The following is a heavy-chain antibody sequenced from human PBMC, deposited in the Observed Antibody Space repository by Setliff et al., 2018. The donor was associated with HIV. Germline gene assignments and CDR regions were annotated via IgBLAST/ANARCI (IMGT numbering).Heavy chain of an antibody. CDR2: ISNDGGTE. V-gene: IGHV3-7*01. CDR1: GFTFTNYC. Sequence: GGSLRLSCAASGFTFTNYCMAWIRQAPGRGLEWATIISNDGGTEYYVDSVKGRFTISRDNAKNSMDLQMNSLRAEDTAIYYCARKLRPGHGVDVWGQGTTVTVSS. J-gene: IGHJ6*02. D-gene: IGHD3-10*01. CDR3: ARKLRPGHGVDV.